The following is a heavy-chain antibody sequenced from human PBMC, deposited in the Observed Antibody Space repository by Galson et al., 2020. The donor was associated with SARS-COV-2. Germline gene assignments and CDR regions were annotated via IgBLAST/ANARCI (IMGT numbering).Heavy chain of an antibody. V-gene: IGHV4-59*01. CDR3: ARVTYYYNSSCQRSYALDS. J-gene: IGHJ3*02. CDR2: LFESGST. D-gene: IGHD3-22*01. Sequence: SSETLSLTCTVSGDSLSSWSWTWIRQAPGKGLQWIGDLFESGSTNSNPSLWGRVTISADTSKSHFSLKLSSVTAADTAVYYCARVTYYYNSSCQRSYALDSWGQGTKVRVSS. CDR1: GDSLSSWS.